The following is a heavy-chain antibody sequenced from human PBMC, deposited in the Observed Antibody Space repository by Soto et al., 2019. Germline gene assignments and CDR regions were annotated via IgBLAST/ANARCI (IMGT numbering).Heavy chain of an antibody. D-gene: IGHD2-2*01. J-gene: IGHJ6*02. CDR2: MNPNSGNT. Sequence: QVQLVQSGAEVKKPGASVKVSCKASGYTFTSYDINWVRQATGQGLEWMGWMNPNSGNTGYAQKFQGRVTMTRNTSISTAYMELSSLRAEGTAVYYCAREGYCISTSCYYYYGMDVWGHGTTVTVSS. V-gene: IGHV1-8*01. CDR1: GYTFTSYD. CDR3: AREGYCISTSCYYYYGMDV.